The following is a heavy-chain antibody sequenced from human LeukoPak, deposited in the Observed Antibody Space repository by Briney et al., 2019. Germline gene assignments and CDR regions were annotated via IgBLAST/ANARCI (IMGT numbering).Heavy chain of an antibody. D-gene: IGHD3-16*01. Sequence: GGSLRLSCATSGFTFSSYWMNWARQAPGKGLEWVASINHNGNVNYYVDSVKGQFTISRDNAKNSLYLQMSNLRAEDTAVYFCARGGGLDVWGQGATVTVSS. V-gene: IGHV3-7*03. CDR1: GFTFSSYW. J-gene: IGHJ6*02. CDR3: ARGGGLDV. CDR2: INHNGNVN.